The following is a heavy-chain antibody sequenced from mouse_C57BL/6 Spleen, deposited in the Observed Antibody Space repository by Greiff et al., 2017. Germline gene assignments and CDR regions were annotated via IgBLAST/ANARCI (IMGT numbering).Heavy chain of an antibody. D-gene: IGHD1-1*01. CDR1: GFTFSDYG. Sequence: EVHLVESGGGLVKPGGSLKLSCAASGFTFSDYGMHWVRQAPEKGLEWVAYISSGSSTIYYAGTVNGRFTISGDNAKNTLFLQMTSLRSEDTAMYYCARRYYGSSYWYFDVWGTGTTVTVSS. J-gene: IGHJ1*03. CDR2: ISSGSSTI. CDR3: ARRYYGSSYWYFDV. V-gene: IGHV5-17*01.